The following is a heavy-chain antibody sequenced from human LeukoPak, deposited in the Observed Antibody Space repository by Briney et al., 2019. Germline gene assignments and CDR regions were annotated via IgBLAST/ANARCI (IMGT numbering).Heavy chain of an antibody. CDR1: GGSISSGPYY. J-gene: IGHJ4*02. D-gene: IGHD2-15*01. CDR2: IYYGENT. CDR3: ARDLRGLGYCSGGSCYALRYFDY. Sequence: SETLSLTCTVSGGSISSGPYYWGWIRQPPGKGLEWIGNIYYGENTYYNPSLKSRVTISIDTSKNQFYLKLSSVTAADTAVYYCARDLRGLGYCSGGSCYALRYFDYWGQGTLVTVSS. V-gene: IGHV4-39*07.